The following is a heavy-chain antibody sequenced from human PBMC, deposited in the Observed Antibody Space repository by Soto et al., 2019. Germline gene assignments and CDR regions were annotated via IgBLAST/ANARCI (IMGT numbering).Heavy chain of an antibody. V-gene: IGHV4-34*01. J-gene: IGHJ6*03. Sequence: SETLSLTCAVYGGSFSGYYWSWIRQPPGKGLEWIGEINHSGSTNYNPSLKSRVTISVDTSKSQFSLKLSSVTAADTAVYYCARVYSNYAFYYYYMDVWGKGTTVTVSS. CDR1: GGSFSGYY. D-gene: IGHD4-4*01. CDR3: ARVYSNYAFYYYYMDV. CDR2: INHSGST.